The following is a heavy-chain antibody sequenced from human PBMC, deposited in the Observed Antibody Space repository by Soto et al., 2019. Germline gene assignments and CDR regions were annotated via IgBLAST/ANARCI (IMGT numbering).Heavy chain of an antibody. V-gene: IGHV1-46*01. Sequence: QVQLMQSGAEVKKPGASVKVACKASGNTVTDYYIHWVRQAPGQGLEWMGTINPSGGHTTYAQKFLGRVTMTRDTSTSTLYMELTSLRSEDTAVYYCARGGHVVVVTAAFYYWGQGTLVTVSS. CDR3: ARGGHVVVVTAAFYY. D-gene: IGHD2-21*02. CDR1: GNTVTDYY. CDR2: INPSGGHT. J-gene: IGHJ4*02.